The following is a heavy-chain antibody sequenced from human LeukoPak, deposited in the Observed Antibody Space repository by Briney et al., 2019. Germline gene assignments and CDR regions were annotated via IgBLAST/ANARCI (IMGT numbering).Heavy chain of an antibody. CDR2: IYYSEST. CDR1: GGSISSCY. J-gene: IGHJ3*02. Sequence: SETLSLTGTVSGGSISSCYWSWIRQPPGKGLEGIGYIYYSESTNDNPSLKSRVTISVDTSKNQFSLKLSSVTAADTAVYFCARGPYSYDSSGAFDIWGQGTMVTVSS. D-gene: IGHD3-22*01. CDR3: ARGPYSYDSSGAFDI. V-gene: IGHV4-59*08.